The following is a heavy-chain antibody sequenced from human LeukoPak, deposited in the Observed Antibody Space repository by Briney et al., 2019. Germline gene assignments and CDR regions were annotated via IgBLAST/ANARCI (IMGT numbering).Heavy chain of an antibody. V-gene: IGHV3-15*01. CDR3: TTENYDILTGYFPFDY. J-gene: IGHJ4*02. CDR1: GFTFSNAW. Sequence: NPGGSLRLSCAASGFTFSNAWMSWVRQAPGKGLEWVGRIKSKSDGWTTDYAAPVKGRFTISRDDSKNTLYLQMNSLKTEDTAVYYCTTENYDILTGYFPFDYWGQGTLVTVSS. CDR2: IKSKSDGWTT. D-gene: IGHD3-9*01.